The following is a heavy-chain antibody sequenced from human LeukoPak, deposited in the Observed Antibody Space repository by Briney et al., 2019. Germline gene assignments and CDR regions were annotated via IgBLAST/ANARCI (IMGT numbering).Heavy chain of an antibody. CDR3: AKDGSCSCTD. CDR1: GFSLSNYW. V-gene: IGHV3-7*01. D-gene: IGHD6-6*01. J-gene: IGHJ4*02. Sequence: GGSLRLSCAASGFSLSNYWMNWVRQAPGKGLEWVASIQPDGRKKYYVDSLRGRFTISRDNFKRTLYLQMNSLKPDDTAVYYCAKDGSCSCTDWGQGTLVTVSS. CDR2: IQPDGRKK.